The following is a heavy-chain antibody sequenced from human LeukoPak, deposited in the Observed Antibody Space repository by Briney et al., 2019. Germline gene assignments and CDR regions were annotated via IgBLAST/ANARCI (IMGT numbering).Heavy chain of an antibody. D-gene: IGHD6-19*01. Sequence: GGSLRLSCAASGFTVSSNYMSWVRQAPGKGLEWVSVIYSGGTIHYADSVKGRFTISRDNSKNTLYLQMNSLRAEDTAVYYCARHMYSSGWYYAFDIWGQGTMVTVSS. CDR3: ARHMYSSGWYYAFDI. J-gene: IGHJ3*02. V-gene: IGHV3-53*01. CDR1: GFTVSSNY. CDR2: IYSGGTI.